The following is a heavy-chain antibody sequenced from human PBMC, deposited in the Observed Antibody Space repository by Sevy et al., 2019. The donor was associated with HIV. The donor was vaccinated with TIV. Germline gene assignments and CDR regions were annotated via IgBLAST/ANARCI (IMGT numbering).Heavy chain of an antibody. CDR3: ARNYYDSSGYYYYYYGMDV. CDR2: ISYDGSNK. V-gene: IGHV3-30*04. J-gene: IGHJ6*02. CDR1: GFTFSSYA. Sequence: LSLTCAASGFTFSSYAMHWVRQAPGKGLEWVAVISYDGSNKYYADSVKGRFTISRDNSKNTLYLQMNSLRAEDTAVYYCARNYYDSSGYYYYYYGMDVWGQGTTVTVSS. D-gene: IGHD3-22*01.